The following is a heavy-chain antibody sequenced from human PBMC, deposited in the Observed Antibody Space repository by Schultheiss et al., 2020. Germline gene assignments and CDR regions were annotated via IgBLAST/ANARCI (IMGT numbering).Heavy chain of an antibody. CDR3: ARDLAVGSGSSGWYDY. J-gene: IGHJ4*02. V-gene: IGHV4-31*03. CDR1: GGSISSGGYY. D-gene: IGHD6-19*01. Sequence: SETLSLTCTVSGGSISSGGYYWSWIRQHPGKGLEWIGYIYYSGSTYYNPSLKSRVTISVDTSKNQFSLKLSSVTAADTAVYYCARDLAVGSGSSGWYDYWGQGTLVTVSS. CDR2: IYYSGST.